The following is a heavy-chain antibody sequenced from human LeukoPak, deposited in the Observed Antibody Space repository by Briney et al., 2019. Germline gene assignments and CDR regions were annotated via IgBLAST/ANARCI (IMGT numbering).Heavy chain of an antibody. J-gene: IGHJ4*02. Sequence: GGSLRLSCAASGFTFSSYWMSWVRQAPGKWLEWVANIKQDGSEKYYVDSVKGRFIISRDNAKNSLYLQMNSLRAEDTAVYYCARNSLTRFGGYDFWSGDFDYWGQGTLVTVSS. D-gene: IGHD3-3*01. CDR1: GFTFSSYW. CDR3: ARNSLTRFGGYDFWSGDFDY. CDR2: IKQDGSEK. V-gene: IGHV3-7*01.